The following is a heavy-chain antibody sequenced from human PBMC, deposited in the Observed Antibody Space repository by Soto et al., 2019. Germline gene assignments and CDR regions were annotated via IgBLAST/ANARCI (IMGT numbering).Heavy chain of an antibody. CDR1: GFSLSTSGVG. V-gene: IGHV2-5*02. CDR3: AHGSMVRGVHFDY. J-gene: IGHJ4*02. Sequence: QITLKESGPTLVKPTQTLTLTCTFSGFSLSTSGVGVGWIRQPPGKDLEWLVLIYLDDDKPTIPSLESRLSITKYTSKNQVVVTMTNMDPVGTATYYCAHGSMVRGVHFDYWGQGTLVTVSS. CDR2: IYLDDDK. D-gene: IGHD3-10*01.